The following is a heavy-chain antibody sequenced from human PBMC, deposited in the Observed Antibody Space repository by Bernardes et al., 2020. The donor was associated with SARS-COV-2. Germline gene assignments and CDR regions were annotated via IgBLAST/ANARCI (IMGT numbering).Heavy chain of an antibody. V-gene: IGHV3-74*01. CDR2: INTDGSST. CDR1: GFTFSIYW. CDR3: AGVAPIYDAFDI. Sequence: GGSLRLSRAASGFTFSIYWMHWVRQAPGKGLVWVSRINTDGSSTSYADSVKGRFSISRDNAKKTLYLQMDSLRAEDTAVYYCAGVAPIYDAFDIWGQGTMVTVSS. J-gene: IGHJ3*02.